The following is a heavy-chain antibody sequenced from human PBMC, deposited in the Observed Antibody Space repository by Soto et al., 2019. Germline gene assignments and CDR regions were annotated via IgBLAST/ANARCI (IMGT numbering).Heavy chain of an antibody. CDR1: GGSISNYY. CDR3: ARAWGYYFDY. D-gene: IGHD3-16*01. CDR2: NHYSGST. Sequence: QLQLQESGPGLVKPSETLSLTCTVSGGSISNYYWSWIRQPPGKGLEWIGYNHYSGSTNYNPSLKSRVTISVDTSKNPFSLKLSSVTAADTAVYYCARAWGYYFDYWGQGTLVTVSS. V-gene: IGHV4-59*01. J-gene: IGHJ4*02.